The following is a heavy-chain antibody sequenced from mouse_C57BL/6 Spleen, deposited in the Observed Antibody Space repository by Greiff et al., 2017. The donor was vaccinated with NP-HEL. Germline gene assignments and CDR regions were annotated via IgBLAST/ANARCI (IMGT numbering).Heavy chain of an antibody. CDR3: ARSPYDYDSYWYFDV. CDR2: IDPNSGGT. CDR1: GYTFTSYW. D-gene: IGHD2-4*01. V-gene: IGHV1-72*01. Sequence: VQLQQPGAELVKPGASVKLSCKASGYTFTSYWMHWVKQRPGRGLEWIGRIDPNSGGTKYNEKFKSKATLTVDKPSSTAYMQRSSLTSEDSAVYYGARSPYDYDSYWYFDVWGTGTTVTVSS. J-gene: IGHJ1*03.